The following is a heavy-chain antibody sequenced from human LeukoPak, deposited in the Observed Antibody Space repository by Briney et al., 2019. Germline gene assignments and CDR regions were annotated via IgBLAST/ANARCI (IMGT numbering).Heavy chain of an antibody. J-gene: IGHJ5*02. V-gene: IGHV3-11*01. CDR2: ISKNGKTI. D-gene: IGHD2-21*01. CDR1: GFTFSDYY. CDR3: ATTGLLGDIP. Sequence: GGSLRLSCAASGFTFSDYYMSWIRQAPGKGLEWLSYISKNGKTIYYADSIKGRFTISRDNAKKSVYLQMNSLRAEDTAVYYCATTGLLGDIPWGQGTLVTVSS.